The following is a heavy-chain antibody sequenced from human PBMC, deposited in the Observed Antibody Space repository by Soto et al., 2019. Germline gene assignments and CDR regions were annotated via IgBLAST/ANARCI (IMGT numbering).Heavy chain of an antibody. J-gene: IGHJ4*02. CDR2: LSPDGTST. CDR3: GRATRIVAAVDY. D-gene: IGHD6-13*01. CDR1: GFTFCNYW. Sequence: GGSMRLSCAAAGFTFCNYWMHWVRKAPGKGLVWVSRLSPDGTSTTYADSVKGRFTISRDNAKKTLFLQMNSLSADDTAIYYCGRATRIVAAVDYWGQGTLVTVSS. V-gene: IGHV3-74*03.